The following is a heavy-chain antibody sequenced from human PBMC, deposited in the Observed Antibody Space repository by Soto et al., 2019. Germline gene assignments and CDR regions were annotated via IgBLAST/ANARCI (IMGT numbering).Heavy chain of an antibody. Sequence: QVQLVQSGAEVKKPGSSVKVSCKASGGTFSSYAISWVRQAPGQGLEWMGGTVPLFVTPIYAQKLQGRVTITADESTSTGYMELSSLRSDDTAVYYCATGNFFDNSGYSLDFDYWGQGTLVTVSS. J-gene: IGHJ4*02. CDR1: GGTFSSYA. CDR2: TVPLFVTP. D-gene: IGHD3-22*01. CDR3: ATGNFFDNSGYSLDFDY. V-gene: IGHV1-69*12.